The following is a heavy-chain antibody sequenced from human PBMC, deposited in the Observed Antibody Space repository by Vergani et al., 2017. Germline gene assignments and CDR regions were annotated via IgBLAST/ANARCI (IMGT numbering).Heavy chain of an antibody. Sequence: QVQLVESGGGVVQPGRSLRLSCAASGFTFSSYGMHWVRQGPGKGLEWVAVISYDGSNKYYADSLKGRFTISRENSKNTLYLRMNSLRAEDTAVYYCAKDPLAAVAAFDNWFDPWGQGTLVTVSS. V-gene: IGHV3-30*18. CDR3: AKDPLAAVAAFDNWFDP. J-gene: IGHJ5*02. D-gene: IGHD4-23*01. CDR2: ISYDGSNK. CDR1: GFTFSSYG.